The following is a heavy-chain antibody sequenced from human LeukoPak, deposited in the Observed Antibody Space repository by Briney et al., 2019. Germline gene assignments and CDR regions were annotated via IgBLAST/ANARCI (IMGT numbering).Heavy chain of an antibody. CDR2: IKQDGSEK. V-gene: IGHV3-7*01. D-gene: IGHD2-2*01. Sequence: GGSLRLPCAASGFTFSSYWMSWVRQAPGKGLEWVANIKQDGSEKYYVDSVKGRFTFSRDNAKNSLYLQMNSLRAEDTAVYYCARAGQYIVVVPAAMSRVDYWGQGTLVTVSS. CDR3: ARAGQYIVVVPAAMSRVDY. J-gene: IGHJ4*02. CDR1: GFTFSSYW.